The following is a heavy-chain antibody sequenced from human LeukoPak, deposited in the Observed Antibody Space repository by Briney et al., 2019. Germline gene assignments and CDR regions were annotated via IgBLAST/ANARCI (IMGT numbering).Heavy chain of an antibody. Sequence: GGSLRLSCAASGFTFSDYYMSWIRPAPGKGLEWVSNIRSSGSTIYIADSVKGRFTISRDNAKNSLYLQMNSLRAEDTAVYYCARAYYYDSSGAFDYWGQGTLVTVSS. J-gene: IGHJ4*02. CDR1: GFTFSDYY. D-gene: IGHD3-22*01. V-gene: IGHV3-11*04. CDR2: IRSSGSTI. CDR3: ARAYYYDSSGAFDY.